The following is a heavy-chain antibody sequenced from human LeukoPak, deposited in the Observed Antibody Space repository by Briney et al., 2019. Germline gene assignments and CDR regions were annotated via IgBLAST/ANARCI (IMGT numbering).Heavy chain of an antibody. Sequence: SETLSLTCAVSGGSISSSNWWSWVRQPPGKGLEWIGEIYHSGSTNYNPSPKSRVTISVDKSKNQFSLKLSSVTAADTAVYYCARVGVVVVAARYYFDYWGQGTLVTVSS. J-gene: IGHJ4*02. D-gene: IGHD2-15*01. V-gene: IGHV4-4*02. CDR3: ARVGVVVVAARYYFDY. CDR2: IYHSGST. CDR1: GGSISSSNW.